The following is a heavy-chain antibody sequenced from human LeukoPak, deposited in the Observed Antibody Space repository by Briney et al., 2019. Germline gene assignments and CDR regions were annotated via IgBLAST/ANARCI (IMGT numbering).Heavy chain of an antibody. CDR3: ARLWFGELAFMDV. D-gene: IGHD3-10*01. CDR2: IYSGGST. J-gene: IGHJ6*03. CDR1: GFTVSSNY. V-gene: IGHV3-53*01. Sequence: SGGSLRLSCAASGFTVSSNYMSWVRQAPGKGLEWVSVIYSGGSTYYADSVKGRFTISRDNSKNTLYLQMNSLRAEDTAVYYCARLWFGELAFMDVWGKGTTVTISS.